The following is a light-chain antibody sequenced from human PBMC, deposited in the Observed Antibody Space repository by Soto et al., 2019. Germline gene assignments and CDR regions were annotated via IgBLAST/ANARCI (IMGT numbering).Light chain of an antibody. CDR1: SSDVGDYNY. V-gene: IGLV2-14*01. Sequence: QSALTQPASVSGSPGQSITISCTGTSSDVGDYNYVSWYQQHPGKAPKLMIYDVSNRPSGVSDRFSGSKSGTTASLTISRPQAEAEDDYCCSSYTSINTWVFGGGTKLTVL. CDR3: SSYTSINTWV. J-gene: IGLJ3*02. CDR2: DVS.